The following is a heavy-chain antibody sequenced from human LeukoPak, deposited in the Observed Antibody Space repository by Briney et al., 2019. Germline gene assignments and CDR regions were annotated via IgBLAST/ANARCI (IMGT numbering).Heavy chain of an antibody. CDR2: TRNKAKSFTT. D-gene: IGHD5-12*01. J-gene: IGHJ4*02. CDR3: ARGGGGSPLDY. V-gene: IGHV3-72*01. CDR1: GFTLSDHY. Sequence: PGGSLRLSCAASGFTLSDHYMDWVRQAPGKGLEWIGRTRNKAKSFTTEYAASVKGRFTILRDDSKSSLYLQMNTLKTEDTAVYYCARGGGGSPLDYWGQGTLVTVSS.